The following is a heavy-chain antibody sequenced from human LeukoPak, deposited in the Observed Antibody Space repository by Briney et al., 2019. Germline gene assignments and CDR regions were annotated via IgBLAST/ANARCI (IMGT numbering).Heavy chain of an antibody. Sequence: PGGSLRLSCAASGFTFSSYAMHWVRQAPGKGLEWVAVISYDGSNKYYADSVKGRFTISRDNSKNTLYLQMNSLRAEDTAVYYCARATYGDYELGAFDIWGQGTMVTVSS. V-gene: IGHV3-30-3*01. CDR1: GFTFSSYA. D-gene: IGHD4-17*01. CDR2: ISYDGSNK. CDR3: ARATYGDYELGAFDI. J-gene: IGHJ3*02.